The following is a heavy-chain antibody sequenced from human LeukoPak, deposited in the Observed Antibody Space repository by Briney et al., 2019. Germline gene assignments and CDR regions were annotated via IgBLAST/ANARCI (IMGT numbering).Heavy chain of an antibody. CDR1: GGSISSYY. CDR3: ARVGSYYYYYGMDV. D-gene: IGHD1-26*01. CDR2: IYYSGST. J-gene: IGHJ6*02. Sequence: SETLSLTCTVSGGSISSYYWSWIRQPPGKGLEWIGYIYYSGSTNYNPSLKSRVTISVDTSKNQFSLKLSSVTAADTAVYYCARVGSYYYYYGMDVWGQGTTVTVSS. V-gene: IGHV4-59*01.